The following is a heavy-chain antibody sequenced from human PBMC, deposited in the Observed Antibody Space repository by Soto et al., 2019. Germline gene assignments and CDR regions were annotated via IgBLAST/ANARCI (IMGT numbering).Heavy chain of an antibody. Sequence: QITLKESGPTLVKPTQTLTLTCTFSGFSLSTSGVGVGWIRQPPGKALEWLALIYWDDDKRYSPSLKSRLTITKDTSKNQVVLTMTTMDPVDTATYYCAATYRGFTNGYWGQGTLVTVSS. V-gene: IGHV2-5*02. J-gene: IGHJ4*02. CDR2: IYWDDDK. CDR1: GFSLSTSGVG. D-gene: IGHD2-8*01. CDR3: AATYRGFTNGY.